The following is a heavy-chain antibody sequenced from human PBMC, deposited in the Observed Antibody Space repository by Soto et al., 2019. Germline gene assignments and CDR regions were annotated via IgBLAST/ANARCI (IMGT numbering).Heavy chain of an antibody. D-gene: IGHD4-17*01. V-gene: IGHV4-59*01. Sequence: QVQLQESGPGLVKPSETPSLTCTVSGGSIISYYWSWIRQPPGKGLEWIGYIYYSGSTNYNPSLKSRVTISVDTSKNQFSLKLSSVTAADTAVYYCARDLRLDYWGQGTLVTVSS. CDR2: IYYSGST. J-gene: IGHJ4*02. CDR1: GGSIISYY. CDR3: ARDLRLDY.